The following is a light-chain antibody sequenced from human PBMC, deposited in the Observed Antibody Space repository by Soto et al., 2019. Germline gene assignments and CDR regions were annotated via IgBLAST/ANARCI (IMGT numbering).Light chain of an antibody. CDR1: QSISSW. CDR3: LQYNSYSGT. CDR2: KAS. V-gene: IGKV1-5*03. Sequence: DIQMTQSPSTLSASVGDRVTITCRASQSISSWLAWYQQKPGKAPKLLIYKASTLKSGVPSRFSGSGSGTEFTLTISSLQPEDFATYYCLQYNSYSGTFGQGTKVDIK. J-gene: IGKJ1*01.